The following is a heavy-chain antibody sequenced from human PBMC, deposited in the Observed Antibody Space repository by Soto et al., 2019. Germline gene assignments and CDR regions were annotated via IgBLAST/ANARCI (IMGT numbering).Heavy chain of an antibody. CDR3: AHIVVAGLGYYFDY. V-gene: IGHV2-5*02. CDR2: IYWDDDK. J-gene: IGHJ4*02. D-gene: IGHD6-19*01. Sequence: QITLKESGPTLVKPTQTLTLTCTFSGFSLSSTRMAVGWIRQPPGTALEWLALIYWDDDKRYSPFLKSRLTITKDTSKNQVVLTMSNMDPVDTARYYWAHIVVAGLGYYFDYWGQGTLVTVSS. CDR1: GFSLSSTRMA.